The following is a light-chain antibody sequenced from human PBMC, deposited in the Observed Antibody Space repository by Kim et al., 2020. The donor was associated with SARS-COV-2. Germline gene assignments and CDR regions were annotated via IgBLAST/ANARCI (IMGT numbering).Light chain of an antibody. J-gene: IGLJ2*01. Sequence: PEKTASTTWSGDKLGAKYVCWNQQKPGQSPVLVIYQASKRPSGIPERFSGSNSGNTATLTIGGTQAMDEADYYCQAWDSSTGVVFGGGTQLTVL. CDR2: QAS. CDR1: KLGAKY. CDR3: QAWDSSTGVV. V-gene: IGLV3-1*01.